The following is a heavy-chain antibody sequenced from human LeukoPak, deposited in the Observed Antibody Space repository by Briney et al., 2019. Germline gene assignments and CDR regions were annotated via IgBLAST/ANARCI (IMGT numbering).Heavy chain of an antibody. V-gene: IGHV5-51*01. J-gene: IGHJ5*02. CDR2: IYPGDSDT. Sequence: GESLKISCKGSGYSFTSYWIGWVRQLPGKGLEWMGIIYPGDSDTRYSPSFQGQVTISADKSISTAYLQWSSLKASDTAMYYCCRGGYYYGSGSYYNVPYNWFDPWGQGTLVTVSS. CDR1: GYSFTSYW. D-gene: IGHD3-10*01. CDR3: CRGGYYYGSGSYYNVPYNWFDP.